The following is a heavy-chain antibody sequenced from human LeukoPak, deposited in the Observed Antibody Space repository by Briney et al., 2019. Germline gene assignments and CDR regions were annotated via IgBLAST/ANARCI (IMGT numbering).Heavy chain of an antibody. CDR2: ISYDGAHK. Sequence: GGSLRLSCAASGFRFSDYAMHWVRQAPGKGPQWLADISYDGAHKYYADSVKGRFIISRDNSNNTLYLQMNSLTTDDTAVYYCAKHDSGGVWGDWIDPWGQGTLVTVSS. J-gene: IGHJ5*02. CDR3: AKHDSGGVWGDWIDP. V-gene: IGHV3-30-3*02. D-gene: IGHD3-16*01. CDR1: GFRFSDYA.